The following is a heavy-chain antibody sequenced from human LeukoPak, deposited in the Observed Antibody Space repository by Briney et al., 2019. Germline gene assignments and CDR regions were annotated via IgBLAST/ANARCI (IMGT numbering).Heavy chain of an antibody. CDR1: GGSISSGSYY. J-gene: IGHJ4*02. CDR3: ASSPLISSGWLGHDY. Sequence: SETLSLTCTVSGGSISSGSYYWSWLRQPPGKGLEWIGYVYDSGSTRSTNYNPSLNSRVTISVDTSKNQFSLKLNSVTAADTAVYYCASSPLISSGWLGHDYWGQGILVTVSS. CDR2: VYDSGSTRST. D-gene: IGHD6-19*01. V-gene: IGHV4-61*01.